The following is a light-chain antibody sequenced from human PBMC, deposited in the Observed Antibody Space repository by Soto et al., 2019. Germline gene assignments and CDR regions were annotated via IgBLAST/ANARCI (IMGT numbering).Light chain of an antibody. CDR2: DAS. Sequence: ESGLAQSPAPLSLSPVERATLSFSAIQSVSSNYFAWFQQKPGQAPSLLIYDASSRASGIPDRFSGSGSGTDFTLTISRLEPEDFAVYYCQQYGSSSTFGQGTKVDIK. V-gene: IGKV3-20*01. CDR1: QSVSSNY. J-gene: IGKJ1*01. CDR3: QQYGSSST.